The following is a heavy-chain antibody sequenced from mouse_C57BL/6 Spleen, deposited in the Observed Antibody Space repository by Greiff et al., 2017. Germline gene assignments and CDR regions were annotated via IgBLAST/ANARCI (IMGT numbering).Heavy chain of an antibody. D-gene: IGHD1-1*01. CDR1: GYTFTDYY. J-gene: IGHJ1*03. V-gene: IGHV1-26*01. CDR3: ARWNYYGSRAKYFDV. Sequence: EVQLQQSGPELVKPGASVKISCKASGYTFTDYYMNWVKQSHGKSLEWIGDINPNNGGTSYNQKFKGKATLTVDKSSSTAYMELRSLTSEDSAVYYCARWNYYGSRAKYFDVWGTGTTVTVSS. CDR2: INPNNGGT.